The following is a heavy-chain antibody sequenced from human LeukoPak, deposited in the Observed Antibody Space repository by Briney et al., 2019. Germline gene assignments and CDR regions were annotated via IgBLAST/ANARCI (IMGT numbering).Heavy chain of an antibody. CDR1: AGTFNRYA. CDR2: ITPLSATP. D-gene: IGHD3-10*01. CDR3: AGDPPGTPVGFDV. J-gene: IGHJ3*01. V-gene: IGHV1-69*06. Sequence: PVKVSCKASAGTFNRYAISWVRQAPGQGLEWMGRITPLSATPSQSQWIQGRVTITADISTNTVYLDLSSLRSEDTALYFCAGDPPGTPVGFDVWGQGTMVTVSS.